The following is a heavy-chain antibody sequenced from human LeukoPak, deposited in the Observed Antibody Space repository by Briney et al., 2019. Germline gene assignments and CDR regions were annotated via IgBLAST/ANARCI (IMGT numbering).Heavy chain of an antibody. Sequence: GGSLRLSCAASGFSFSSYTMDWVRQAPGKGLEWVSSITISSSSIYYADSVKGRFTISRDNAKNSLYLQMNSLRAEDTAVYYCARDRTASDYWGQGTLVTVSS. J-gene: IGHJ4*02. CDR3: ARDRTASDY. CDR1: GFSFSSYT. D-gene: IGHD4-17*01. CDR2: ITISSSSI. V-gene: IGHV3-21*01.